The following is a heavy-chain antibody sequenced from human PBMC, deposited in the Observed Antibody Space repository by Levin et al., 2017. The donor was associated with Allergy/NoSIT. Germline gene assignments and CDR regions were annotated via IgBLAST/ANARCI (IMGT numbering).Heavy chain of an antibody. CDR3: ARYFGYADY. Sequence: GGSLRLSCAASEFTFSDHYMSWIRQSPGKGLEWVSHMSSSGDTIYYADSVKGRFTISRDNAKNSLYLQMNSLRAEDTAVYYCARYFGYADYWGQGTLVTVSS. CDR2: MSSSGDTI. J-gene: IGHJ4*02. V-gene: IGHV3-11*01. CDR1: EFTFSDHY. D-gene: IGHD3-3*01.